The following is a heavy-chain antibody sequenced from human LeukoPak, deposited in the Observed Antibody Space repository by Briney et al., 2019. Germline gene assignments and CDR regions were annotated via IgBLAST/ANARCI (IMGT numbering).Heavy chain of an antibody. Sequence: GGSLRLSCAASGLTFTKAWMTWVRQAPGEGLEWVGRIKSNTDGGTTDYAAPVKGRFTISRDDSKDTLYLQMNSLKTEDTAVYYCTTNPYDKSGYHIWGQGTMVTVSS. D-gene: IGHD3-22*01. CDR1: GLTFTKAW. V-gene: IGHV3-15*01. CDR3: TTNPYDKSGYHI. CDR2: IKSNTDGGTT. J-gene: IGHJ3*02.